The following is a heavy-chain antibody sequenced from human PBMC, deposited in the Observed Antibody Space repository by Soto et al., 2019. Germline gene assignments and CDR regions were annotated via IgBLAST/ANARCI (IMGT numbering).Heavy chain of an antibody. CDR2: IIPIFGTA. Sequence: QVQLAQSGAEVKKPGSSVKVSCKASGGTFSSYAISWVRQAPGQGLEWMGGIIPIFGTANYAQKFQGRVTITADESTSTAYMELSSLRSEDTAVYYCARGAYDFWSGYYDPSYYYYYGMDVWGQGTTVTVSS. CDR3: ARGAYDFWSGYYDPSYYYYYGMDV. CDR1: GGTFSSYA. V-gene: IGHV1-69*01. D-gene: IGHD3-3*01. J-gene: IGHJ6*02.